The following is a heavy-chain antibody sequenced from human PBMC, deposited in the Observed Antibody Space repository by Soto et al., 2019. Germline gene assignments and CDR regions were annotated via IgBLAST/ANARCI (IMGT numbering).Heavy chain of an antibody. J-gene: IGHJ4*02. CDR3: ARGPPIVGNTTPLDS. V-gene: IGHV4-4*02. CDR1: GGSITNSNW. CDR2: IYHAGST. D-gene: IGHD2-21*01. Sequence: SETLSLTCTVSGGSITNSNWWSWVRLPPAKGLEWIGDIYHAGSTKYNPSLERRVTMSVDTSNNQFALTLISVTAADTAVYFCARGPPIVGNTTPLDSWGQGTLVTVSS.